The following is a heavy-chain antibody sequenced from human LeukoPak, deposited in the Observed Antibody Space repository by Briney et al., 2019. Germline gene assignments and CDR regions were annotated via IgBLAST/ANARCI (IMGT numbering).Heavy chain of an antibody. CDR3: AKIASKTDAFDI. CDR1: GFTFDDYA. D-gene: IGHD3-3*02. J-gene: IGHJ3*02. CDR2: ISWNSGSI. V-gene: IGHV3-9*01. Sequence: GGSLRLSCAASGFTFDDYATHWVRQAPGKGLEWVSGISWNSGSIGYADSVKGRFTISRDNAKNSLYLQMNSLRAEDTALYYCAKIASKTDAFDIWGQGTMVTVSS.